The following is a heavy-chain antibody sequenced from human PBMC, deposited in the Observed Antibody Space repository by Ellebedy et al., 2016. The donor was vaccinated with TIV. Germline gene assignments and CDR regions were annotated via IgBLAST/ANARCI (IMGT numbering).Heavy chain of an antibody. CDR1: GGSISSYY. CDR2: IYYSGST. V-gene: IGHV4-59*08. D-gene: IGHD4/OR15-4a*01. Sequence: SETLSLTCTVSGGSISSYYWSWIRQPPGKGLEWIGYIYYSGSTNYNPSLKSRVTISVDTSKNQFSLKLSSVTAADTAVYYCARALDYETDYWGQGTLVTVSS. J-gene: IGHJ4*02. CDR3: ARALDYETDY.